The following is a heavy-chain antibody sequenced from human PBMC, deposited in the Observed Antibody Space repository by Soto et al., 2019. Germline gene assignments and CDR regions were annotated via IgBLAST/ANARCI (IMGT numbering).Heavy chain of an antibody. CDR2: INPSGGST. CDR3: ARMSYYYDSSGYPVHFDY. Sequence: ASVKVSCKASGYTFTRYYMRWVRQAPGQGLEWMGIINPSGGSTSYAQKFQGRVTMTRDTSTSTVYMELSSLRSEDTAVYYCARMSYYYDSSGYPVHFDYWGQGTLVTVSS. D-gene: IGHD3-22*01. J-gene: IGHJ4*02. V-gene: IGHV1-46*01. CDR1: GYTFTRYY.